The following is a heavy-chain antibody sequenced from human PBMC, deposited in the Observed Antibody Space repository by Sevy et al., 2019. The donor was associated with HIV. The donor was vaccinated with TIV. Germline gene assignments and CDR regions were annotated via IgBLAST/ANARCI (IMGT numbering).Heavy chain of an antibody. Sequence: GESRKIPGRALGYPFTSYVISWVRQAPGQGLEGMGWISAYKGNTNYAQKLQGRVTMTTDTSTSTAYMELRSLRSDDTAVYYCARDRWIYYDSSGYDNWFDPWGQGTLVTVSS. D-gene: IGHD3-22*01. V-gene: IGHV1-18*01. J-gene: IGHJ5*02. CDR3: ARDRWIYYDSSGYDNWFDP. CDR1: GYPFTSYV. CDR2: ISAYKGNT.